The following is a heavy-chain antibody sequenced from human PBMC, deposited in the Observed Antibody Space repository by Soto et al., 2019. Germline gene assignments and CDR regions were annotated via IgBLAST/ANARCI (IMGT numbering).Heavy chain of an antibody. J-gene: IGHJ6*02. CDR1: GYSFTSYW. D-gene: IGHD4-17*01. CDR3: ARPRSYGDYEVDYYYGMDV. CDR2: IDPSDSYT. Sequence: PGASLKISCKGSGYSFTSYWISWVRQMPGKGLEWMGRIDPSDSYTNYSPSFQGHVTISADKSISTAYLQWSSLKASDTAMYYCARPRSYGDYEVDYYYGMDVWGQGTTVTVSS. V-gene: IGHV5-10-1*01.